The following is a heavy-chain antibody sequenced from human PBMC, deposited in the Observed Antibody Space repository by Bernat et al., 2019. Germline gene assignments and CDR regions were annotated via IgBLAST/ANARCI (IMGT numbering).Heavy chain of an antibody. J-gene: IGHJ1*01. Sequence: QVQLVQSGAEVKKPGASVKVSCKASGYTFTSYAMHWVRQAPGQRLEWMGWINAGNGNTKYSQKFQGRVTITRDTSASTAYMELSSLRSEDTAVYYCARAFLEATGTADWGQGTLVTVSS. V-gene: IGHV1-3*01. D-gene: IGHD4-17*01. CDR2: INAGNGNT. CDR3: ARAFLEATGTAD. CDR1: GYTFTSYA.